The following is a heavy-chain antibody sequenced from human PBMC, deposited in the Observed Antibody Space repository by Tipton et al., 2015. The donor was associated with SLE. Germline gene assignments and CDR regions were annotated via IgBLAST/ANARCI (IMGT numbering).Heavy chain of an antibody. CDR3: ARGVVPAYNY. V-gene: IGHV4-34*01. Sequence: TLSLTCAVYGGSFSGYYWSWIRQPPGKGLEWIGEINHSGSTNYNPSLKSRVTISRHTSKNQFSLKLSSVTAADTAVYYCARGVVPAYNYWGQGTLVTVSS. D-gene: IGHD2-2*01. CDR1: GGSFSGYY. CDR2: INHSGST. J-gene: IGHJ4*02.